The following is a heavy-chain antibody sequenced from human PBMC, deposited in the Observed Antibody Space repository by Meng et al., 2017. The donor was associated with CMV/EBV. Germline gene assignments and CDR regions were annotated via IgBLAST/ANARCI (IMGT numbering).Heavy chain of an antibody. J-gene: IGHJ5*02. CDR2: MNPNSGNT. CDR1: GYTFTSYD. Sequence: GYTFTSYDINWVRQATGQGLEWMGWMNPNSGNTGYAQKFQGRVTMTRNTSISTAYMELSSLRSEDTAVYYCARGPYSSSWYGYWFDPWGQGTLVTVS. D-gene: IGHD6-13*01. V-gene: IGHV1-8*01. CDR3: ARGPYSSSWYGYWFDP.